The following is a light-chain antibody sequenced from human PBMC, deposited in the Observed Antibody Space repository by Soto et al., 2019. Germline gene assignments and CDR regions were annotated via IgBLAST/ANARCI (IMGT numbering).Light chain of an antibody. CDR2: SNN. CDR1: SSNIGSNT. V-gene: IGLV1-44*01. J-gene: IGLJ1*01. Sequence: QSVLTQPPSASGTPGQRVTTSCSGSSSNIGSNTVNWYQQLPGTAPKLLIYSNNQRPSGVPDRFSGSKSGTSASLAISGLQSEDEADYYCAAWDGSLNGPGVFGTGTKVTVL. CDR3: AAWDGSLNGPGV.